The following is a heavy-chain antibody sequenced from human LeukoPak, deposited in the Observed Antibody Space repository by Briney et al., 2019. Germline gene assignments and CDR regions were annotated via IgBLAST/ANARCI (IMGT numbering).Heavy chain of an antibody. D-gene: IGHD5-18*01. CDR3: ARQGIQLWFSLPSWDY. CDR1: GFTVSSNY. CDR2: IYSGGST. Sequence: GGSLRLSCAASGFTVSSNYMSWVRQAPGKGLEWVSVIYSGGSTYYADSVKGRFAISRDNSKNTLYLQMNSLRAEDTAVYYCARQGIQLWFSLPSWDYWGQGTLVTVSS. J-gene: IGHJ4*02. V-gene: IGHV3-66*04.